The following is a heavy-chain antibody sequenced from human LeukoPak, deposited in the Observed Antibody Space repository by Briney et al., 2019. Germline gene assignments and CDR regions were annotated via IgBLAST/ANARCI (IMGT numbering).Heavy chain of an antibody. Sequence: ASVTVSCKASGYTFTGYYIHWVRPAPGQGLEWMGRINPNNGGTNYAQKFQGRVTMTRDMSMSTAYMELSRLRSDDTAVYYCAGEDNSSGYRPFDIWGQGTMVTVPS. J-gene: IGHJ3*02. V-gene: IGHV1-2*06. D-gene: IGHD3-22*01. CDR1: GYTFTGYY. CDR2: INPNNGGT. CDR3: AGEDNSSGYRPFDI.